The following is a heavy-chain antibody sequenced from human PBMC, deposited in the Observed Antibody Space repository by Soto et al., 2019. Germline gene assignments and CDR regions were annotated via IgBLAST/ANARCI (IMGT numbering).Heavy chain of an antibody. D-gene: IGHD3-3*01. CDR3: ASVLPVDAIFGVVTPFDY. CDR2: ISAYNGNT. J-gene: IGHJ4*02. CDR1: GYTFTSYG. Sequence: ASVKVSCKASGYTFTSYGISWVRQAPGQGLEWMGWISAYNGNTNYAQKLQGRVTMTTDTSTSTAYMELRSLRSDDTAVYYCASVLPVDAIFGVVTPFDYWGQGTLVTVSS. V-gene: IGHV1-18*01.